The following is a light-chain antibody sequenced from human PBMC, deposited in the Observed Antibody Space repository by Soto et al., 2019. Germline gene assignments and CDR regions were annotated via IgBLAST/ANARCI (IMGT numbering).Light chain of an antibody. CDR1: SSDVGGYNY. CDR2: EVS. J-gene: IGLJ1*01. V-gene: IGLV2-14*01. Sequence: QSVLTQPASVSGSPGQSITISCTGTSSDVGGYNYVSWYQQHPGKAPKLMIYEVSNRPSGVSNRFSGSKSGNTASLTISGLQAEDEADYYCSSYTSSSNYVFGAGKKVNV. CDR3: SSYTSSSNYV.